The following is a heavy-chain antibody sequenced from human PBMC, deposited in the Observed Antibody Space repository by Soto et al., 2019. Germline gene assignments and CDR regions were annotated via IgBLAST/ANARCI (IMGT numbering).Heavy chain of an antibody. CDR2: INGRSNYK. CDR1: GFALTTYT. D-gene: IGHD1-26*01. Sequence: PGGSLRLSCVASGFALTTYTMNWVRQGPGTGLEWVSSINGRSNYKYYSDSVKGRFTVPRDNAQNSLFLQMSRLGPEDTAVYYCVSEDGVVGASSAFDSWGQGTLVTVSS. J-gene: IGHJ4*02. V-gene: IGHV3-21*01. CDR3: VSEDGVVGASSAFDS.